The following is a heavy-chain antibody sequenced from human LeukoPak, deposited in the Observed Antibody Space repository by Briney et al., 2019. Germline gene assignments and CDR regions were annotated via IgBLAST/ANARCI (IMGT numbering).Heavy chain of an antibody. D-gene: IGHD1-26*01. Sequence: GGSLRLSCAASGFTFNSYEMNWVRQAPGKGLEWVSYISSSGGTTYYADSMKGRFTISRDNAKNSLYLHMNSLKAEDTAVYYCAREPPHSGMDVWGKGTTVTVSS. V-gene: IGHV3-48*03. CDR3: AREPPHSGMDV. CDR1: GFTFNSYE. J-gene: IGHJ6*04. CDR2: ISSSGGTT.